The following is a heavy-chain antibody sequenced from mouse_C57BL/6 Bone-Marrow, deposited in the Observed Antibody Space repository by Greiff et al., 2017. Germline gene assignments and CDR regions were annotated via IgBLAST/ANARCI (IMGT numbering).Heavy chain of an antibody. Sequence: EVQLVESGGGLVQPGGSLKLSCAASGFTFSDYGMAWVRQAPRKGPVWVAFISNLAYSIYYAATVTGRFTISTENSKNTLYLEMSSLRSEDTAMYYCARQDYGSSYDYAMDYWCQGTSVTVSS. CDR2: ISNLAYSI. V-gene: IGHV5-15*01. J-gene: IGHJ4*01. CDR3: ARQDYGSSYDYAMDY. D-gene: IGHD1-1*01. CDR1: GFTFSDYG.